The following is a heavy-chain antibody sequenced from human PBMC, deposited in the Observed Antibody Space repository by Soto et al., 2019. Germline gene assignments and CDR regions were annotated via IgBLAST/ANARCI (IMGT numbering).Heavy chain of an antibody. Sequence: EVQLVESGGSLVKPGESLRLSCTFTCSYYSLNWVRQAPGKGQEWVSSISSGSAYIKYADSVKGRFTISRDNANNLLYLQMRSMRVDDSALYYCTTDEGGSYDNWFNPWGQGTLVPVSS. CDR2: ISSGSAYI. D-gene: IGHD3-16*01. CDR1: TCSYYS. V-gene: IGHV3-21*01. J-gene: IGHJ5*02. CDR3: TTDEGGSYDNWFNP.